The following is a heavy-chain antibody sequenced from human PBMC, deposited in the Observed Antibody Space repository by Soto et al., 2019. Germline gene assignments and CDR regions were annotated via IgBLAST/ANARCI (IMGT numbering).Heavy chain of an antibody. CDR2: IIPIFGTA. J-gene: IGHJ5*02. CDR1: GGTFSSYA. D-gene: IGHD3-3*01. Sequence: QVQLVQSGAEVKKPGSSVKVSCKASGGTFSSYAISWVRQAPGQGLECMGGIIPIFGTANYAQKFQGRVTITADESTGTAYMELSSLRSEVTAVYYCAGTKRITIFGVVKMGWFDTWGQGTLVTVSS. CDR3: AGTKRITIFGVVKMGWFDT. V-gene: IGHV1-69*01.